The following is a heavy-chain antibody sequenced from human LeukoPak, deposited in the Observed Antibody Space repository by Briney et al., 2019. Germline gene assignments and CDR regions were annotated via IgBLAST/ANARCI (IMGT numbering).Heavy chain of an antibody. CDR1: GYSFTSNY. J-gene: IGHJ4*02. CDR2: IYPRDGST. V-gene: IGHV1-46*01. Sequence: ASVKVSCKASGYSFTSNYIHWVRQAPGQGLEWMGMIYPRDGSTSYAQKFQGRVTVTRDTSTSTVHMELSGLRSEDTAVYYCARDQEAFGYWGQGTLVTVSS. CDR3: ARDQEAFGY.